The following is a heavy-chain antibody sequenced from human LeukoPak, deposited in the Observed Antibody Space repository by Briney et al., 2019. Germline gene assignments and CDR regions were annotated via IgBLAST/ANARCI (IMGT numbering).Heavy chain of an antibody. J-gene: IGHJ4*02. CDR2: IIPLFGTA. CDR1: GSTFSSYA. V-gene: IGHV1-69*05. Sequence: SVKVSCKASGSTFSSYAIGWVRQAPGQGLEWMGGIIPLFGTANYAQKFQGRVTITTNESTSTAYMELSSLRSEDTAVYYCAREWEPEVGYFDYWGQGTLVTVSS. D-gene: IGHD1-26*01. CDR3: AREWEPEVGYFDY.